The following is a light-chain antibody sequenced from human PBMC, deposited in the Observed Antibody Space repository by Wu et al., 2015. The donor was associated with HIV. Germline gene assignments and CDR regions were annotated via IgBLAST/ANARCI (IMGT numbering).Light chain of an antibody. J-gene: IGKJ2*01. CDR1: QSVSSGF. CDR3: HQYGSSPGT. V-gene: IGKV3-20*01. CDR2: GAS. Sequence: TLSLSPGERISLSCRASQSVSSGFLAWYQQTPGQAPRLLIYGASRRATDIPDRFSGSGSGTDFTLTISRLEPEDFAVYYCHQYGSSPGTFGQGTKLEIK.